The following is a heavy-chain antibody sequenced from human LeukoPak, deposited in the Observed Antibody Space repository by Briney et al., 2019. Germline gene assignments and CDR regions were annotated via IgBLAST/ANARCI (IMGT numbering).Heavy chain of an antibody. CDR1: GYTLTELS. D-gene: IGHD2-2*01. J-gene: IGHJ6*02. CDR3: AAHCSSTSCYFLIADYGMDV. CDR2: FDPEDGET. Sequence: ASVKVSCKVSGYTLTELSMHWVRQAPGKGLEWMGGFDPEDGETIYAQKFQGRVTMTEDTSTDTAYMELSSLRSEDTAVYYRAAHCSSTSCYFLIADYGMDVWGQGTTVTVSS. V-gene: IGHV1-24*01.